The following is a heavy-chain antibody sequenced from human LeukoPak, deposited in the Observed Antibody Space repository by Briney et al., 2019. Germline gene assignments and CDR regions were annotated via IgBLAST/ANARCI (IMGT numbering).Heavy chain of an antibody. J-gene: IGHJ4*02. Sequence: GGSLRLSCAASGFSFRTHSMNWVRQAPGKGLEWISYISGSTFIIYYADSVKGRFSISRDNAKDSLYLQMNSLRAEDTAMYYCARNPVATGQGGPFDYWGQGTLVTVSS. CDR2: ISGSTFII. CDR3: ARNPVATGQGGPFDY. D-gene: IGHD4-23*01. V-gene: IGHV3-48*04. CDR1: GFSFRTHS.